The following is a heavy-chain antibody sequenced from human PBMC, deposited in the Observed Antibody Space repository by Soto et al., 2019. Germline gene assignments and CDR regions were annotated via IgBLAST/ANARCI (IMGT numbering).Heavy chain of an antibody. V-gene: IGHV4-59*01. D-gene: IGHD2-15*01. CDR1: GDSISSYY. Sequence: PSETLSLTCTVSGDSISSYYWSWIRQPPGMGLEWIGYIYYSGSTTYNPSPKSRLTISVDTSKNQFSLKLSSVTAADTAVYHCARVGSYCSGGSCYSGFDYWGQGTLVTVSS. CDR2: IYYSGST. CDR3: ARVGSYCSGGSCYSGFDY. J-gene: IGHJ4*02.